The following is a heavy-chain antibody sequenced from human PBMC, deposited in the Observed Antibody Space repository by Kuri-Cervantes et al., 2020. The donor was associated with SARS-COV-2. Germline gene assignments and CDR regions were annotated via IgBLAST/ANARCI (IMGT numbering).Heavy chain of an antibody. CDR3: ARHSPPRITMVRGVITTYFDY. V-gene: IGHV4-39*01. Sequence: SETLSLTCTVSGGSISSSSYYWGWIRQPPGKGLEWIGSIYYSGSTYYNPSLKSRVTISVDTSKNQFSLKLSPVTAANTAVYYCARHSPPRITMVRGVITTYFDYWGQGTLVTVSS. CDR2: IYYSGST. J-gene: IGHJ4*02. D-gene: IGHD3-10*01. CDR1: GGSISSSSYY.